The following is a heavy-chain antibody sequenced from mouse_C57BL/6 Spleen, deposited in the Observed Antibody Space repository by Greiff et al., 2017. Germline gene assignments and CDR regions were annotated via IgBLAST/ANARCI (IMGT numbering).Heavy chain of an antibody. V-gene: IGHV1-18*01. Sequence: EVQLQQSGPELVKPGASVKIPCKASGYTFTDYNMDWVKQSHGKSLEWIGDINPNNGGTIYNQKFKGKATLTVDKSSSTAYMELRSLTSEDTAVYYCARKGDDYDDVPPFAYGGQGTLVTVSA. CDR3: ARKGDDYDDVPPFAY. CDR1: GYTFTDYN. J-gene: IGHJ3*01. D-gene: IGHD2-4*01. CDR2: INPNNGGT.